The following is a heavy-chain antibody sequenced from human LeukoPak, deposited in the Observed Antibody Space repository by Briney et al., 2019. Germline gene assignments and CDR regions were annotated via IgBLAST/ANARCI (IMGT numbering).Heavy chain of an antibody. CDR1: GLTSSSYE. D-gene: IGHD1-26*01. Sequence: GGSLRLSCAASGLTSSSYEMNWVRQAPGKGLEWVSYISSSGSTIYYAGSVKGRFTISRDNAKNSLYLQMNSLRAEDTAVYYCARDIVGATPDYWGQGTLVTVSS. V-gene: IGHV3-48*03. CDR2: ISSSGSTI. CDR3: ARDIVGATPDY. J-gene: IGHJ4*02.